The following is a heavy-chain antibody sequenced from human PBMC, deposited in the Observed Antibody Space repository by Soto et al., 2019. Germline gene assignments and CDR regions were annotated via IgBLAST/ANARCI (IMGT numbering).Heavy chain of an antibody. J-gene: IGHJ3*02. CDR2: FDPEDGET. D-gene: IGHD3-22*01. Sequence: ASVKVSCKVSGYTLTELSMHWVRQAPGKGLEWMGGFDPEDGETIYAQKFQGRVTMTEDTSTDTAYMELSSLRSEDTAVYYCATDLYDSSGLGAFDIWGQGTMVTVS. CDR1: GYTLTELS. V-gene: IGHV1-24*01. CDR3: ATDLYDSSGLGAFDI.